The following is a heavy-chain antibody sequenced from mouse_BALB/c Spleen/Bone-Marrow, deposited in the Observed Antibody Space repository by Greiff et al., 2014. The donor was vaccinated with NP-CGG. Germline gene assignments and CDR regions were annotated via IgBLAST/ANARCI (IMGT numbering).Heavy chain of an antibody. Sequence: VQLVESGPELVKPGASVKMSCKASGYTSTDYVISWVKQRTGQGLEWIGEIYPGSGSTYYNEKFKGKATLTADKSSNTAYMQLSSLTSEDSAVYFCARGRTMGGYAMDYWGQGTSVTVSS. V-gene: IGHV1-77*01. D-gene: IGHD1-1*02. CDR1: GYTSTDYV. CDR3: ARGRTMGGYAMDY. CDR2: IYPGSGST. J-gene: IGHJ4*01.